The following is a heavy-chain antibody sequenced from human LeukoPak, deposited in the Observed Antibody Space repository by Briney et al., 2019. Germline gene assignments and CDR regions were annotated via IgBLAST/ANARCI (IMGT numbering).Heavy chain of an antibody. Sequence: PGGSLRLPCAASGFTFSSYAMHWVRQAPGKGLEWVAVISYDGSNKYYADSVKGRFTISRDNSKNTLYLQMNSLRAEDTAVYYCARFPFRGIRDGPFDYWGQGTLVTVSS. CDR3: ARFPFRGIRDGPFDY. J-gene: IGHJ4*02. D-gene: IGHD5-24*01. CDR1: GFTFSSYA. CDR2: ISYDGSNK. V-gene: IGHV3-30-3*01.